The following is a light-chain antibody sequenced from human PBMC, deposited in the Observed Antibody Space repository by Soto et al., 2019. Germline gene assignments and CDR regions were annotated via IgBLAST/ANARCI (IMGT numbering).Light chain of an antibody. Sequence: DIVMTQSPDSLAVSLGERATINCKSSQSVSSNSNNKNYLAWYQQKPGQPPKLLIYWASTRESGVPDRFSGSGSGTDFTLTISSLQAEDVAVYYCQQYYSTPWTFGQGTKVDIK. CDR1: QSVSSNSNNKNY. V-gene: IGKV4-1*01. CDR2: WAS. CDR3: QQYYSTPWT. J-gene: IGKJ1*01.